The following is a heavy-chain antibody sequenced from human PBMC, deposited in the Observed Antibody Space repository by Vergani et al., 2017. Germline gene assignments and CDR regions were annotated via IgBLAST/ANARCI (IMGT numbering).Heavy chain of an antibody. D-gene: IGHD5-18*01. CDR1: GFTFSSYG. CDR3: AKDSIQLWLMFY. J-gene: IGHJ4*02. Sequence: QVQLVESGGGVVQPGRSLRLSCAASGFTFSSYGMHWVRQAPGKGLEWVAVISYDGSNKYYADSVKGRFTISRDNCKNTLYLQMNSLRAEDTAVYYCAKDSIQLWLMFYWGQGTLVTVSS. CDR2: ISYDGSNK. V-gene: IGHV3-30*18.